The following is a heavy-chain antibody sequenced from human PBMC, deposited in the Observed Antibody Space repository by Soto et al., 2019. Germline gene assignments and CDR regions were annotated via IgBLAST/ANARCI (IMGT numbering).Heavy chain of an antibody. J-gene: IGHJ5*02. CDR2: INPSGGTT. V-gene: IGHV1-46*01. CDR3: ARGAVAGMNNWFDP. D-gene: IGHD6-19*01. Sequence: QVLLVQSGAEVRSPGASVTVSCKASGYTLGSYYMHWVRQAPGQGLEWLGVINPSGGTTSYAEKFQGRVTLSRDTSTSTVYMELGSLMSDDTALYYCARGAVAGMNNWFDPWGQGTLVTVPS. CDR1: GYTLGSYY.